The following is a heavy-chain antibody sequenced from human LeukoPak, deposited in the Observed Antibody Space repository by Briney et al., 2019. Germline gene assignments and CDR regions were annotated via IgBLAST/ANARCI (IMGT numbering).Heavy chain of an antibody. CDR1: GYTFTSYA. D-gene: IGHD3-16*01. Sequence: ASVKVSCKASGYTFTSYAMHWVREAPGQRLEWMGWINAGNGNTKYSQEFQGRVTITRDTSASTAYMELRSLRSDDTAVYYCASHSAGGPFDYWGQGTLVTVSS. CDR3: ASHSAGGPFDY. CDR2: INAGNGNT. J-gene: IGHJ4*02. V-gene: IGHV1-3*01.